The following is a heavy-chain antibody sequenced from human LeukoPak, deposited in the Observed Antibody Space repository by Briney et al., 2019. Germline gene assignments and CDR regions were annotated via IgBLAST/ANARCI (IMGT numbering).Heavy chain of an antibody. CDR2: IYYSGST. CDR3: AREGGYYQDSWYFDL. V-gene: IGHV4-59*01. J-gene: IGHJ2*01. CDR1: GGSISSYY. D-gene: IGHD3-3*01. Sequence: SETLSLTXTVSGGSISSYYWSWIRQPPGKGLEWIGYIYYSGSTNYNPSLKSRVTISVDTSKNQFSLKLSSVTAADTAVYYCAREGGYYQDSWYFDLWGRGTLVTVSS.